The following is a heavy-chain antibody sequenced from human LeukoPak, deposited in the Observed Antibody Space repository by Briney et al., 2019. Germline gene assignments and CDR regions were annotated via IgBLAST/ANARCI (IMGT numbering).Heavy chain of an antibody. Sequence: PSETLSLTCTVSGGSISSYYWSWIRQPPGKGLEWIGYIYYSGSTNYNPSLKSRVTISVDTSKNQFSLKLSSVTAADTAVYYCARGGGSGSYHFDYWGQGTLVTVSS. CDR1: GGSISSYY. V-gene: IGHV4-59*12. J-gene: IGHJ4*02. CDR3: ARGGGSGSYHFDY. D-gene: IGHD3-10*01. CDR2: IYYSGST.